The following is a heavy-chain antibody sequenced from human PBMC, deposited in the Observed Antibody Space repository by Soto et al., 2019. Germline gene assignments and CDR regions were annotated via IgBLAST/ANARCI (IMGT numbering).Heavy chain of an antibody. CDR1: GFTFSTYG. CDR2: IWSGGNNQ. V-gene: IGHV3-30*02. J-gene: IGHJ6*03. CDR3: AIDRTSMHYMDV. D-gene: IGHD5-18*01. Sequence: GGSLILSCAAPGFTFSTYGMHWVLQAPGKGLEWVSFIWSGGNNQFYPDSVKGRFTISRDNSKNTLYLQLNSLRAEDTAVYYCAIDRTSMHYMDVWGTGTTVTVSS.